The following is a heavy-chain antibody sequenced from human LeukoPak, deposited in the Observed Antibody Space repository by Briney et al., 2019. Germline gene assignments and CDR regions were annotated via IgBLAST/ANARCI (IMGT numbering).Heavy chain of an antibody. D-gene: IGHD3-3*01. V-gene: IGHV3-30*03. CDR3: ARSRGYYDFWSGYSNWFDP. J-gene: IGHJ5*02. CDR2: ISYDGSNK. CDR1: GFTFSSYG. Sequence: GGSLRLSCAASGFTFSSYGMHWVRQAPGKGLEWVAVISYDGSNKYYADSVKGRFTISRDNAKNSLYLQMNSLRAEDTAVYYCARSRGYYDFWSGYSNWFDPWGQGTLVTVSS.